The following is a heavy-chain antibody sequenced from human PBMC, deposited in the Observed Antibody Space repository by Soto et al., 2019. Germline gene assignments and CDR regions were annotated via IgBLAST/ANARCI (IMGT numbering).Heavy chain of an antibody. J-gene: IGHJ4*02. CDR1: GGSISSSSYY. D-gene: IGHD1-1*01. CDR3: AAGATTRVFLY. V-gene: IGHV4-39*01. Sequence: SETMPLTCTVSGGSISSSSYYWGWIRQPPGKGLEWIGSIYYSGSTYYNPSLKSRVTISVDTSKNQFSLKLSYVTAADTAVYYSAAGATTRVFLYWAQGIPV. CDR2: IYYSGST.